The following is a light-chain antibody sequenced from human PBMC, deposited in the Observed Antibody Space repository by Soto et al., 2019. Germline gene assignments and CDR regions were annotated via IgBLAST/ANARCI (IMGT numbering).Light chain of an antibody. V-gene: IGLV2-14*01. CDR3: SSYTSSSLVV. Sequence: QSVLTQPASVSGSHGQSITISCTGTSSDVGGYNYVSWYQQHPGKAPNLMIYDVSNRPSGVSNRFSGSNSGNTASLTISGLQAEDEAYYYCSSYTSSSLVVFGGGTKLTVL. CDR1: SSDVGGYNY. J-gene: IGLJ2*01. CDR2: DVS.